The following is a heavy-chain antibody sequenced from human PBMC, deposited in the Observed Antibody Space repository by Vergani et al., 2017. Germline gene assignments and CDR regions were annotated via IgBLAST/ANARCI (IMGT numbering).Heavy chain of an antibody. CDR1: GYTFTSYY. J-gene: IGHJ4*02. D-gene: IGHD6-13*01. Sequence: QVQLVQSGAEVKKPGASVKVSCKASGYTFTSYYMHWVRQAPGQGLEWMGIINPSGGSTSYAQKFQGRVTMTRDTSTSTVYMELSSMRSEDTAVYYCAREEIAAAGKDYWGQGTLVTVSS. CDR3: AREEIAAAGKDY. V-gene: IGHV1-46*03. CDR2: INPSGGST.